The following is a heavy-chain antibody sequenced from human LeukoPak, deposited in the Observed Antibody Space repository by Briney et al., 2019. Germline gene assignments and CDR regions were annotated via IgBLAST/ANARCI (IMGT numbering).Heavy chain of an antibody. V-gene: IGHV4-38-2*02. Sequence: SETLSLTCTVSSYSISSGYYWGWIRQPPGKGLEWIGSIYNSGSTYYNPSLKSRVTISVDTSKNQFSLRLSSVTAPDTAVYYCARAYHSSWYLNWFDPWGQGTLVTVSS. J-gene: IGHJ5*02. D-gene: IGHD6-13*01. CDR3: ARAYHSSWYLNWFDP. CDR1: SYSISSGYY. CDR2: IYNSGST.